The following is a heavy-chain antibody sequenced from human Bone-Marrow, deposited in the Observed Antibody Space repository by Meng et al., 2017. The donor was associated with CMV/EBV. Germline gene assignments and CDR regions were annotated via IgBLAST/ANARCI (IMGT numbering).Heavy chain of an antibody. Sequence: GGSLRLSCAASGFNVSSDFMSWVRQAPGMGLEWLSVIYSAGNTYYADSVKGRFTISRDNAKNTLYLQMNGLRAEDTAVYYCARGTYGYQMIYGPDYWGQGTLVTVSS. J-gene: IGHJ4*02. V-gene: IGHV3-66*01. D-gene: IGHD3-10*01. CDR2: IYSAGNT. CDR3: ARGTYGYQMIYGPDY. CDR1: GFNVSSDF.